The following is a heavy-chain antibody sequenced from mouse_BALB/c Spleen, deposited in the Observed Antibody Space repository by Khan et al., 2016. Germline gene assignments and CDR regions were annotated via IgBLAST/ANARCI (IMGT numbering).Heavy chain of an antibody. CDR1: GYSFTGYF. V-gene: IGHV1-37*01. D-gene: IGHD2-4*01. Sequence: VRLQQSGPELVKPGASVKISCKASGYSFTGYFMNWVKQSHGKSLEWIGRINPYNGDTFYNQKFKGKATLTVDKSSSTAHMELLSLTSEDSAVXYCVGGYTMITTGGLYYAMDYWGQGTSVTVSS. CDR3: VGGYTMITTGGLYYAMDY. CDR2: INPYNGDT. J-gene: IGHJ4*01.